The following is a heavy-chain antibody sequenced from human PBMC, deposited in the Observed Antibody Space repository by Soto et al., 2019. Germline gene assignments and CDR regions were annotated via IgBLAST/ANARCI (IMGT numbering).Heavy chain of an antibody. V-gene: IGHV4-31*03. CDR1: GGSITRGGYY. Sequence: PSETLSLTCTVSGGSITRGGYYWSWIRQHPGKGLEWIGYIYNSGTTYYNPSPKSRVTISVDTSKNQFSLKLTSVTAADTAVYYCARDPAPWGQGTLVTVSS. CDR2: IYNSGTT. CDR3: ARDPAP. J-gene: IGHJ5*02.